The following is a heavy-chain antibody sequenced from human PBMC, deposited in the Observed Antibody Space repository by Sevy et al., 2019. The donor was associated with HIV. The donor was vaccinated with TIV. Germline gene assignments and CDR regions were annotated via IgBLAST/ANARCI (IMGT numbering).Heavy chain of an antibody. CDR1: GITLNSDY. D-gene: IGHD2-8*02. CDR2: VNSDGYWT. Sequence: GGSLRLSCAASGITLNSDYMHWVRQAPGKGLVWVSHVNSDGYWTGYADSVKGRFTISRDNAKNTLYLEMRSLTVEDTAVYYCGRGSSGVVSAWGQGTLVTVSS. J-gene: IGHJ5*02. CDR3: GRGSSGVVSA. V-gene: IGHV3-74*01.